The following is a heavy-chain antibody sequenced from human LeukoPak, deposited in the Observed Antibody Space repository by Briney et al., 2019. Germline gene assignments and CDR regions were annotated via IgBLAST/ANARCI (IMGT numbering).Heavy chain of an antibody. J-gene: IGHJ4*02. D-gene: IGHD2-15*01. CDR3: ARDRYDYGDS. CDR2: ISGSGGST. Sequence: HPGGSLRLSCAASGFTFSSYAMSWVRQAPGKGPEWVSAISGSGGSTYYADSVKGRFTISRDNAKNSLYLQMNSLRAEDTAVYYCARDRYDYGDSWGQGTLVTVSS. CDR1: GFTFSSYA. V-gene: IGHV3-23*01.